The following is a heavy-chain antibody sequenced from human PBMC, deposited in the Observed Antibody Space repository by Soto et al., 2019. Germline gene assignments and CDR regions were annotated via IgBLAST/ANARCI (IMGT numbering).Heavy chain of an antibody. Sequence: QVQLQESGPGLVKPSQTLSLTCTVSGGSISSGGYYWSWIRQHPGKGLEWIGYIYYSGSTYYNPSLKRRVTISVDTSKNQFSLKLSSVTAADTAVYYCARDSSSHLGPHSHGMDVWGQGTTVTVSS. V-gene: IGHV4-31*03. J-gene: IGHJ6*02. CDR1: GGSISSGGYY. D-gene: IGHD6-13*01. CDR3: ARDSSSHLGPHSHGMDV. CDR2: IYYSGST.